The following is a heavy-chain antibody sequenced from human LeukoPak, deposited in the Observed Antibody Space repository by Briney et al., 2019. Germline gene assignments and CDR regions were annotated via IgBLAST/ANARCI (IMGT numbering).Heavy chain of an antibody. Sequence: PGGSLRLSCAASGFTVSSNYTSWVRQAPGKGLEWVSGISLSGDATYYAESVKGRFTISRDNSKNTLYLQMNSLRAEDTAVYYCATLWSLDYWGRGTLVTVSS. D-gene: IGHD3-10*01. V-gene: IGHV3-23*01. CDR1: GFTVSSNY. CDR3: ATLWSLDY. CDR2: ISLSGDAT. J-gene: IGHJ4*02.